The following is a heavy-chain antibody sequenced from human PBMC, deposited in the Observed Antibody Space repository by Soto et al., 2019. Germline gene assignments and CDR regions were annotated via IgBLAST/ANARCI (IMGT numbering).Heavy chain of an antibody. CDR1: SGSVSRSGNC. J-gene: IGHJ4*02. Sequence: SETLSLTCTASSGSVSRSGNCCGWIRQPRGKGLEWFGTVNYDGRTNYNPSLKSRVTISVDTSRNQFSLNLSSVTAADTAVYYCASHFHSVTRIFDYWGQGTLVTVSS. D-gene: IGHD4-17*01. CDR3: ASHFHSVTRIFDY. CDR2: VNYDGRT. V-gene: IGHV4-39*07.